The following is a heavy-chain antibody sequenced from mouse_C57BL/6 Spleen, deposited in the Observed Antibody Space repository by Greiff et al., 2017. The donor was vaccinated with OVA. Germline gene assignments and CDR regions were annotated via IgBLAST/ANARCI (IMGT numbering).Heavy chain of an antibody. Sequence: QVQLQQSGAELAKPGASVKLSCKASGYTFTSYWMHWVKQRPGQGLEWIGYINPSSGYTKYNQKFKDKATFTADKSSSTAYMQLSSLTYEDSAVYYCARENYYGSSYVGYLDYWGQGTTLTVSS. D-gene: IGHD1-1*01. CDR2: INPSSGYT. CDR1: GYTFTSYW. CDR3: ARENYYGSSYVGYLDY. J-gene: IGHJ2*01. V-gene: IGHV1-7*01.